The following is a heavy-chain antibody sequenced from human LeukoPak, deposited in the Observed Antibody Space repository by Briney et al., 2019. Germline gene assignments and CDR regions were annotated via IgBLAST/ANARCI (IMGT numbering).Heavy chain of an antibody. CDR1: GYTFTSYG. CDR3: ARDHYYDSSGYYVSYYFDY. V-gene: IGHV1-18*01. CDR2: ISAYNGNT. J-gene: IGHJ4*02. Sequence: GASVKVSCKASGYTFTSYGISWVRQAPEQGLEWMGWISAYNGNTNYAQKLQGRVTMTTDTSTSTAYMELRSLRSDDTAVYYCARDHYYDSSGYYVSYYFDYWGQGTLVTVSS. D-gene: IGHD3-22*01.